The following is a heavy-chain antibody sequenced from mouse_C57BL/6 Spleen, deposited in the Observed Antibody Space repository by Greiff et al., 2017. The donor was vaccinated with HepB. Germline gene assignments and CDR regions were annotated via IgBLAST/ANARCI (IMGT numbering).Heavy chain of an antibody. Sequence: VQLQQSGAELARPGASVKLSCKASGYTFTSYGISWVKQRTGQGLEWIGEIYPRSGNTYYNEKFKGKATLTADKSSSTAYMELRSLTSEDSAVYFCAWYSNYVGWFAYWGQGTLVTVSA. D-gene: IGHD2-5*01. CDR2: IYPRSGNT. J-gene: IGHJ3*01. CDR3: AWYSNYVGWFAY. CDR1: GYTFTSYG. V-gene: IGHV1-81*01.